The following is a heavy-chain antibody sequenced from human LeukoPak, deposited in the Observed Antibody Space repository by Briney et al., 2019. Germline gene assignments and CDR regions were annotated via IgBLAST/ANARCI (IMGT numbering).Heavy chain of an antibody. CDR2: INHSGST. CDR3: ARGHFGGRSGGSCYRY. CDR1: GGSFSGYY. J-gene: IGHJ4*02. V-gene: IGHV4-34*01. Sequence: KPSETLSLTCAVYGGSFSGYYWSWIRQPPGKGLEWIGEINHSGSTNYNPSLKSRVTISVDTSKNQFSLKLSSVTAADTAVYYCARGHFGGRSGGSCYRYWGQGTLVTLSS. D-gene: IGHD2-15*01.